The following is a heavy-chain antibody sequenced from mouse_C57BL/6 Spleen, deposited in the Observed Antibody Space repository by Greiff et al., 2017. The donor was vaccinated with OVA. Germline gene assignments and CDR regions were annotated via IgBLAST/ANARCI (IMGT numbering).Heavy chain of an antibody. CDR3: ARRGSWDYFDY. J-gene: IGHJ2*01. CDR2: INTSNGGN. Sequence: QVQLQQPGTELVKPGASVKLSCKASGYTFTSYWMHWVKQRHGQGLEWIGNINTSNGGNNYNEKVKRKGTMTVDKSSSTAYMELSSQTSEDTAVSCCARRGSWDYFDYWGQGTTLTVSS. CDR1: GYTFTSYW. V-gene: IGHV1-53*01.